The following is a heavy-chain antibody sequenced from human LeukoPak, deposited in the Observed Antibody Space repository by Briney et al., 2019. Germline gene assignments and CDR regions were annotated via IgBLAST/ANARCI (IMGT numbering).Heavy chain of an antibody. Sequence: SETLSLTCTVAGDSISSSSYYWNWIRQPPGKGLEWIGSIYYSGTTSYNPSLKSRVTISVDTSKNQFSLKLSSVTAADTAVYYCARRTYGRYYFAYWGQGSLVTVSS. CDR3: ARRTYGRYYFAY. CDR2: IYYSGTT. D-gene: IGHD3-10*01. V-gene: IGHV4-39*01. J-gene: IGHJ4*02. CDR1: GDSISSSSYY.